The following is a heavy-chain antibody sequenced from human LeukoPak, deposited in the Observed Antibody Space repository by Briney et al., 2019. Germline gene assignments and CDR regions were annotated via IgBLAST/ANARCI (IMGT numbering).Heavy chain of an antibody. J-gene: IGHJ3*02. CDR2: INSGGSST. D-gene: IGHD3-9*01. V-gene: IGHV3-74*01. Sequence: GGSLRLSCAASGFTFSSYWMHWVRQAPGKGLVWVSRINSGGSSTSYADSVKGRFTISRDNAKNTLYLQMNSLRAEDTAVYYCARATYDILTGYYDAFDIWGQGTMVTVSS. CDR1: GFTFSSYW. CDR3: ARATYDILTGYYDAFDI.